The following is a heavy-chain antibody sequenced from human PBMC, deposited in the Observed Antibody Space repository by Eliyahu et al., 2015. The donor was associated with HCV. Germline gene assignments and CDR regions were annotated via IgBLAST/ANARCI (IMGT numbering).Heavy chain of an antibody. CDR1: XFXFGDXA. Sequence: EVQLVESGGDLVQPGRSLRLSCTASXFXFGDXAMSWVRQAPGKGLGWVTFIRSKAYGGTTAYAASVKGRFTISRDDSKSIAYLQMNSLKTEDTAVYYCSRVRTLNYYYSGMDVWGQGTTVTVSS. D-gene: IGHD1-1*01. CDR2: IRSKAYGGTT. J-gene: IGHJ6*02. V-gene: IGHV3-49*04. CDR3: SRVRTLNYYYSGMDV.